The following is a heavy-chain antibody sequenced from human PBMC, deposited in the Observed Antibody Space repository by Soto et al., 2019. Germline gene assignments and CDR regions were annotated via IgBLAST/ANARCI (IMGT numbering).Heavy chain of an antibody. J-gene: IGHJ3*02. CDR2: MHYTGFS. Sequence: SETLSLTCTVSGGSITSHYLTWIRQSPEKGLEWIGYMHYTGFSHYNPSLRSRVTMSVDTSKNQFSLKLSSVTAADTAVYYCARRQADTDAFDIWGQGTMVTVSS. V-gene: IGHV4-59*11. D-gene: IGHD6-19*01. CDR1: GGSITSHY. CDR3: ARRQADTDAFDI.